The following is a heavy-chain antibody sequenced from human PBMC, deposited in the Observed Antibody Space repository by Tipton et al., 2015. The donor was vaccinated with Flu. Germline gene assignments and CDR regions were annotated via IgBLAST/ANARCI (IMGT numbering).Heavy chain of an antibody. CDR1: VITSNTYA. J-gene: IGHJ2*01. CDR2: FSFSGFNT. Sequence: SLRLSCAASVITSNTYAMAWVRQAPGKGLEWVSAFSFSGFNTYYADSVKGRFTISRDQNRLYMQMSSLRVEDTAVYYCAKVVLPRWYFDLWGRGTLVSVSS. CDR3: AKVVLPRWYFDL. V-gene: IGHV3-23*01.